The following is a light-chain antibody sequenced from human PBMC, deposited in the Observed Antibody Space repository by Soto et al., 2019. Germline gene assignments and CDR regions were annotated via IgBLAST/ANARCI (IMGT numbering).Light chain of an antibody. Sequence: DIQMTQSPSTLSASVGDRVTITCRASQSISTWLAWYQQKPGKAPKFLFYKASSLESGAPSRFSGSGSGTEFTLTISSLQPDDFATYYCQQYNSFPYTFGQGTKLEI. CDR3: QQYNSFPYT. CDR1: QSISTW. V-gene: IGKV1-5*03. J-gene: IGKJ2*01. CDR2: KAS.